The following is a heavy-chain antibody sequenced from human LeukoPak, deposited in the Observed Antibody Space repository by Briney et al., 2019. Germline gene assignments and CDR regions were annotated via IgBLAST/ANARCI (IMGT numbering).Heavy chain of an antibody. CDR1: GFTFTIFG. CDR2: IDARSGIT. CDR3: ARDIRPNFTWGYYYGMDV. Sequence: GGSLRLSCAASGFTFTIFGLNWVRQAPGKVPEWVSYIDARSGITYYADSVKGRFTISRDNSKNTLYLQMNSLRAEDTAVYYCARDIRPNFTWGYYYGMDVWGQGTTVTVSS. V-gene: IGHV3-48*01. J-gene: IGHJ6*02. D-gene: IGHD3-16*01.